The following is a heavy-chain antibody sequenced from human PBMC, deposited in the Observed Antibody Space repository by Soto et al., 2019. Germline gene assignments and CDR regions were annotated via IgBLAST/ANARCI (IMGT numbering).Heavy chain of an antibody. CDR3: ARVTLRRGYCDYAGWFDP. Sequence: QVQLQESGPGLVKPSETLSLTCTVSGGSVSSGSYHWSWIRQPPGKGLEWIGYIYYSGSTNYNPSLKSRVTISVDTSKSQFSLELSSVTAADTAVYYCARVTLRRGYCDYAGWFDPWGQGTLVTVYS. J-gene: IGHJ5*02. D-gene: IGHD4-17*01. CDR1: GGSVSSGSYH. CDR2: IYYSGST. V-gene: IGHV4-61*01.